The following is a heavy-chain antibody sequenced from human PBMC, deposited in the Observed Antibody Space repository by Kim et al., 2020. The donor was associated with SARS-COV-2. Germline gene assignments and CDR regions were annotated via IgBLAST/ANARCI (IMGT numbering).Heavy chain of an antibody. CDR3: ASQERDGYNWYYFDY. D-gene: IGHD5-12*01. CDR1: GGSISSYY. V-gene: IGHV4-59*01. CDR2: IYYSGST. Sequence: SETLSLTCTVSGGSISSYYWSWIRQPPGKGLEWIGYIYYSGSTNYNPSLKSRVTISVDTSKNQFSLKLSSVTAADTAVYYCASQERDGYNWYYFDYWGQGTLVTVSS. J-gene: IGHJ4*02.